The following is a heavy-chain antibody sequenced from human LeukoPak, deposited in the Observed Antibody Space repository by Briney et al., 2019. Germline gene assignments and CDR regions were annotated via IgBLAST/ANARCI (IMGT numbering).Heavy chain of an antibody. Sequence: PSETLSLTCSVSGGSITSNSYYWGCIRQPPGKGLEWIGNIHFNGKIYYNPTLKSRVTMSVDTSKNHSSLRLSSVTAADTAVYYCARREVRGPTRDWGQGTLVTVSS. J-gene: IGHJ4*02. D-gene: IGHD3-10*01. CDR1: GGSITSNSYY. V-gene: IGHV4-39*01. CDR3: ARREVRGPTRD. CDR2: IHFNGKI.